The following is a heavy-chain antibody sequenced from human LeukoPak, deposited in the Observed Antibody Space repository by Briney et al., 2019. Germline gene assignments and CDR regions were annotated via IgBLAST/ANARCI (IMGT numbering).Heavy chain of an antibody. D-gene: IGHD5-12*01. Sequence: ASVKVSCKASGYTFSGYYMHWVRQAPGQGLEWMGWINPNSGGTNSAQKFQGRVTMTRDTFISTAYMELSRLRSDDTAVYYCARDSGVASLGPDYWGQGTLVTVSS. CDR2: INPNSGGT. J-gene: IGHJ4*02. V-gene: IGHV1-2*02. CDR1: GYTFSGYY. CDR3: ARDSGVASLGPDY.